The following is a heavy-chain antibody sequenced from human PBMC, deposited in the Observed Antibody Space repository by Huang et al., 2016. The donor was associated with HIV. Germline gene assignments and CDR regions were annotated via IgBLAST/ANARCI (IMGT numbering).Heavy chain of an antibody. Sequence: EVQLVESGGGLVQPGGSLRLSCAASGFTFSAYWMSWGRQAPGKGLEWVANIRQDESEKYYVDSVKGRFTISRDNAKNSLYLQMNSLRAEDTAVYYCATGLGSFDYWGQGSLVTVSS. CDR2: IRQDESEK. D-gene: IGHD7-27*01. CDR1: GFTFSAYW. J-gene: IGHJ4*02. CDR3: ATGLGSFDY. V-gene: IGHV3-7*01.